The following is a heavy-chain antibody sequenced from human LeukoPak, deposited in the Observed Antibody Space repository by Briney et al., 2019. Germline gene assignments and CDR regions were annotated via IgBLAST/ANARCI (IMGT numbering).Heavy chain of an antibody. D-gene: IGHD6-19*01. V-gene: IGHV3-9*01. Sequence: GGSLRLSCAASGFTFDDYAMHWVRQAPGKGLEWVSGISWNSGSVGYADSVKGRFTISRDNAKNSLYQQMNSLRAEDTALYYCAKGSFSSGWYIFDYWGQGTLVTVSS. CDR2: ISWNSGSV. J-gene: IGHJ4*02. CDR3: AKGSFSSGWYIFDY. CDR1: GFTFDDYA.